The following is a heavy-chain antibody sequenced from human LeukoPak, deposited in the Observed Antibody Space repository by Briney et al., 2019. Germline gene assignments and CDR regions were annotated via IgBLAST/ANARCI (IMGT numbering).Heavy chain of an antibody. Sequence: GGSLRLSCAASGFTFSSYAMSWVRQAPGKGLEWVSAISGSGGSTYYADSVKGRFTISRDNSKNTLYLQMNSLRAEDTAVYYCAKDIVVVPAAPEFDHWGQGTLVTVSS. CDR1: GFTFSSYA. V-gene: IGHV3-23*01. CDR2: ISGSGGST. CDR3: AKDIVVVPAAPEFDH. D-gene: IGHD2-2*01. J-gene: IGHJ4*02.